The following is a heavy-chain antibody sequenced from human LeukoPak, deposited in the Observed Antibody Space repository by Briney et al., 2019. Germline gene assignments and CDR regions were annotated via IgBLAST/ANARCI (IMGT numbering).Heavy chain of an antibody. D-gene: IGHD3-10*01. J-gene: IGHJ4*02. CDR2: IYYSGST. Sequence: SETLSLTCTVSGGSISSYYWSWIRQPPGKGLEWIGHIYYSGSTNYNPSLKSRVTISVDTSKNQFSLKLSSVTAADTAVYYCAGGYYYGSGRGAIDYWGQGTLVTVSS. CDR1: GGSISSYY. V-gene: IGHV4-59*01. CDR3: AGGYYYGSGRGAIDY.